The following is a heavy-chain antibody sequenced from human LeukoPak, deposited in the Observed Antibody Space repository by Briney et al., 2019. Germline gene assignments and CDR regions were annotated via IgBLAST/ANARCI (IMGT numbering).Heavy chain of an antibody. Sequence: GGSLRLSCAASGFTFSSYSMNWVRQAPGKGLEWVSSISISRSYIYYADSVKGRFTISRDNAKNSLYLQMNSLRAEDTAVYYCARGVGYYDFWSGYYMLSAVFDYWGQGTLVTVSS. V-gene: IGHV3-21*01. D-gene: IGHD3-3*01. CDR3: ARGVGYYDFWSGYYMLSAVFDY. CDR2: ISISRSYI. CDR1: GFTFSSYS. J-gene: IGHJ4*02.